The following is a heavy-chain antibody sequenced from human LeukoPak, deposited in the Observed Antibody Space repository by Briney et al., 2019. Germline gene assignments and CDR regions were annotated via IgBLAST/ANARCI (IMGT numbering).Heavy chain of an antibody. Sequence: TSETLSLTCAVYGGSFSGYYWSWIRQPPGKGLEWIGEINHSGSTNYNPSLKSRVTISVDTSKNQFSLKLSSVTAADTAVYYCARRGANYYGSGSSRWVDYWGQGTLVTVSS. CDR2: INHSGST. CDR1: GGSFSGYY. J-gene: IGHJ4*02. CDR3: ARRGANYYGSGSSRWVDY. V-gene: IGHV4-34*01. D-gene: IGHD3-10*01.